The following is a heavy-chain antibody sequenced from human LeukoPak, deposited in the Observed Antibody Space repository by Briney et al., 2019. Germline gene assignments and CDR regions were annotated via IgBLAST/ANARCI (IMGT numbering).Heavy chain of an antibody. CDR1: GFTFSSYA. J-gene: IGHJ4*02. V-gene: IGHV3-23*01. D-gene: IGHD6-19*01. CDR2: ISGSGSST. CDR3: ANFLRGWSDFGY. Sequence: PGGSLRLSCAASGFTFSSYAMSWVRQAPGKGLEWVSAISGSGSSTYYADSVKGRFTISRDNSKNTLYLQMNSLRAEDTAVYYCANFLRGWSDFGYWGQGTLVTVSS.